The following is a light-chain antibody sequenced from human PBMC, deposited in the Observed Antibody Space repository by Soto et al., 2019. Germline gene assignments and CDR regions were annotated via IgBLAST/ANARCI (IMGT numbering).Light chain of an antibody. CDR2: DVS. Sequence: QSALTQPASVSGSPGQSITISCTGXSSDVGGYNYVSWYQQHPGKAPKLMIYDVSNRPSGVSNRFSGSKSGNTASLTISGLQAEDEADYYCSSYTSSSTLVVFGGGTKLTVL. J-gene: IGLJ2*01. CDR1: SSDVGGYNY. V-gene: IGLV2-14*01. CDR3: SSYTSSSTLVV.